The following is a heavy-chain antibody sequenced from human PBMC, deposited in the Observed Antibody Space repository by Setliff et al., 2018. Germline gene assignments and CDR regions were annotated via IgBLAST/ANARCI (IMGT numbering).Heavy chain of an antibody. D-gene: IGHD2-21*01. J-gene: IGHJ6*03. Sequence: SETLSLTCAASGGTFTCYYWTWVRQTPGKGLEWIGEVHHSGTTNYNPSLMSRVTISVDTSKNQFSLKLNSVTAADTAVYYCARAFIVAPTLFFRRRKGNYMDVWGKGTTVTVSS. CDR3: ARAFIVAPTLFFRRRKGNYMDV. V-gene: IGHV4-34*01. CDR1: GGTFTCYY. CDR2: VHHSGTT.